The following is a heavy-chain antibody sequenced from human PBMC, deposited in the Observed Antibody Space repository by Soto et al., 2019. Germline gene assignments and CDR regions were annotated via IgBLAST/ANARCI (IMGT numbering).Heavy chain of an antibody. V-gene: IGHV4-59*01. D-gene: IGHD1-26*01. CDR1: GGSISSYY. J-gene: IGHJ3*02. CDR2: IYYSGST. Sequence: SETLSLNCTVSGGSISSYYWSWIRQPPGKGLEWIGHIYYSGSTNYNPSLKSRVTISVDTSKNQFSLKLSSVTAADTAVYDGARVWGGSYYADAFDIWGQGTMVTVSS. CDR3: ARVWGGSYYADAFDI.